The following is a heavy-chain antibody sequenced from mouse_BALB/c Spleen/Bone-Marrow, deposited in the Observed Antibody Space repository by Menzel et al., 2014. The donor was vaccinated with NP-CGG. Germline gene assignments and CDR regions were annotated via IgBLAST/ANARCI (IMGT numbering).Heavy chain of an antibody. CDR3: TRGNYEAMDY. CDR2: IKPSTGYT. J-gene: IGHJ4*01. V-gene: IGHV1-7*01. Sequence: QVQLQQSGAELAKPGASVKISCKASGYTFTTYWMHWVKQSPGQGLEWIGYIKPSTGYTASNQNFYEKATLTADRSSNPAYMQLSSLTTEDYAVSYCTRGNYEAMDYWGHGTSVPASS. CDR1: GYTFTTYW. D-gene: IGHD2-1*01.